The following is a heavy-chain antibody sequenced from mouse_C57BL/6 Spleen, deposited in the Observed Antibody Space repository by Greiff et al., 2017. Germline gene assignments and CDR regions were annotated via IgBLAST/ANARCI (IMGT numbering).Heavy chain of an antibody. CDR3: ARSPFITTVVAPWYFDV. CDR2: IHPNSGST. D-gene: IGHD1-1*01. V-gene: IGHV1-64*01. CDR1: GYTFTSYW. Sequence: QVQLQQPGAELVKPGASVKLSCKASGYTFTSYWMHWVKQRPGQGLEWIGMIHPNSGSTNYNEKFKSKATLTVDKSSSTAYMQLSSLTSEDSAGYYCARSPFITTVVAPWYFDVWGTGTTVTVSS. J-gene: IGHJ1*03.